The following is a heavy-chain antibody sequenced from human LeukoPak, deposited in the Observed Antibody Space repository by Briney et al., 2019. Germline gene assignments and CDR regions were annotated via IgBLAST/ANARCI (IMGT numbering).Heavy chain of an antibody. J-gene: IGHJ4*02. CDR3: ARGRWSATTATYYLDF. CDR2: INAGNGNT. D-gene: IGHD5-24*01. V-gene: IGHV1-3*01. Sequence: ASVKVSFKASEYTFTDYAINWVRQAPGQRLEWMGWINAGNGNTKYSQKFQGRVTITRDTSASTAYMELSSLTSEDTAVYYCARGRWSATTATYYLDFWGQGTLVTVSS. CDR1: EYTFTDYA.